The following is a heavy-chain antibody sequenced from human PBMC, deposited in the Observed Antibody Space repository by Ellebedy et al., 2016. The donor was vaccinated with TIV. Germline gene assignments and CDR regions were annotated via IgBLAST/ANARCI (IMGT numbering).Heavy chain of an antibody. J-gene: IGHJ4*02. V-gene: IGHV3-48*02. CDR1: GFTFRSYS. CDR2: ISGSGGNI. CDR3: VRDHNDERRDYYIDFDY. Sequence: PGGSLRLSCAASGFTFRSYSMNWIRQAPGKGLEWLSYISGSGGNIYYADSVKGRFTISRDNAKNSLYLQMNSLRDEDTAVYYCVRDHNDERRDYYIDFDYWGQGTLVTVSS. D-gene: IGHD3-22*01.